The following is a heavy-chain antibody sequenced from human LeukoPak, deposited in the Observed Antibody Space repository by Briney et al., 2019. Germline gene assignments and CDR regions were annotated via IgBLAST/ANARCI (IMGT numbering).Heavy chain of an antibody. V-gene: IGHV4-59*01. J-gene: IGHJ4*02. CDR3: ARVYSGYDYPFGY. D-gene: IGHD5-12*01. CDR2: IYYSGST. Sequence: PSETLSLTCTVSGGSISSYYWSWIRQPPGKGLEWIGYIYYSGSTNYNPSLKSRVTISVDTSKNQFSLKLSSVTAADTAVYYCARVYSGYDYPFGYWGQGTLVTVSS. CDR1: GGSISSYY.